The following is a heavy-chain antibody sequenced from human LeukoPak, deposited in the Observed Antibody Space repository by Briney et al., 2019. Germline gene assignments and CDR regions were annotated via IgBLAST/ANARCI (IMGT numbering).Heavy chain of an antibody. CDR1: GYSISSGYY. V-gene: IGHV4-38-2*01. CDR2: IYHSGST. CDR3: ARGSYITKDAFDI. J-gene: IGHJ3*02. D-gene: IGHD3-10*01. Sequence: SSETLSLTCAVSGYSISSGYYWGWIRQPPGKGLEWIGSIYHSGSTYYNLSLKSRVTISVDTSKNQFSLKLSSVTAADTAVYYCARGSYITKDAFDIWGQGTMVTVSS.